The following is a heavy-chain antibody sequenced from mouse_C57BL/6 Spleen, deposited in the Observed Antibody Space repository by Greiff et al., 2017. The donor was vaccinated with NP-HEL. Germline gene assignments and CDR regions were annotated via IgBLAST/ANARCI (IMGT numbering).Heavy chain of an antibody. CDR1: GYTFTDYY. Sequence: EVQLQQSGPELVKPGASVKISCKASGYTFTDYYMNWVKQSHGKSLEWIGDINPNNGGTSYHPQLKGQATLTVDKSSSPAYMELRSLTSEDSAVYDCAREGNYDYDGFDYWGQGTTLTVSS. D-gene: IGHD2-4*01. CDR2: INPNNGGT. V-gene: IGHV1-26*01. CDR3: AREGNYDYDGFDY. J-gene: IGHJ2*01.